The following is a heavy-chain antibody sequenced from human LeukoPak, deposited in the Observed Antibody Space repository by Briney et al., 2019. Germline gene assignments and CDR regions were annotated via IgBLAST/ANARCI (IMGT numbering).Heavy chain of an antibody. CDR3: ARDLRAAADY. Sequence: GGSLRLSCVASGFTFSSYYMHWVRQAPGKGLVWVARIKDDAVTTTYADPVKGRFTISRDNAKNTLYLQMNSLSAEDTAVYYCARDLRAAADYWGQGTLVTVSS. CDR2: IKDDAVTT. D-gene: IGHD6-13*01. CDR1: GFTFSSYY. J-gene: IGHJ4*02. V-gene: IGHV3-74*03.